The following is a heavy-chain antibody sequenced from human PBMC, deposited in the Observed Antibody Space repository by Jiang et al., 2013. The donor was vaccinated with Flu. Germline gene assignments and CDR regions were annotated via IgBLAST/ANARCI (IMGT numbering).Heavy chain of an antibody. J-gene: IGHJ2*01. CDR3: ARGGDCGGDCEIAPFLRYFDL. D-gene: IGHD2-21*02. CDR1: GYTFTSYG. CDR2: ISAYNGNT. V-gene: IGHV1-18*01. Sequence: GAEVKKPGASVKVSCKASGYTFTSYGISWVRQAPGQGLEWMGWISAYNGNTNYAQKFQGRVTITADESTSTAYMELSSLRSEDTAVYYCARGGDCGGDCEIAPFLRYFDLWGRGTLVTVSS.